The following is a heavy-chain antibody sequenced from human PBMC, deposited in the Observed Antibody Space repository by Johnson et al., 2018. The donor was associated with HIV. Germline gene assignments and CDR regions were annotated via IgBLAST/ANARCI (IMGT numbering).Heavy chain of an antibody. CDR2: IRCAGTNN. CDR1: GFTFSPYG. CDR3: ASLSDDAFDF. V-gene: IGHV3-30*02. J-gene: IGHJ3*01. Sequence: QMLLVESGGGVVQPGGSLRLSCAASGFTFSPYGMHWVRQAPGKGLEWVSFIRCAGTNNYYAASVKGRFTISRDNSKNTLYLQMNSRRAEDTAVYYCASLSDDAFDFWGQGTMVIVSS.